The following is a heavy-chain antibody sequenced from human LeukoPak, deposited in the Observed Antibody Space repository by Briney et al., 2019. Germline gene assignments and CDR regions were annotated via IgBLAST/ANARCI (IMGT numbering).Heavy chain of an antibody. CDR1: GCIFTNYW. D-gene: IGHD3-22*01. J-gene: IGHJ4*02. CDR3: ARSRDSSGYYYLI. V-gene: IGHV5-51*01. CDR2: IYPDEWDT. Sequence: GESLKISFKGSGCIFTNYWIAWGRQMPGKGVEWMGIIYPDEWDTKYSPSFQGEVTISADKSIKTAYLQWSSLKAADTAMYYCARSRDSSGYYYLIWGQGTLVTVSS.